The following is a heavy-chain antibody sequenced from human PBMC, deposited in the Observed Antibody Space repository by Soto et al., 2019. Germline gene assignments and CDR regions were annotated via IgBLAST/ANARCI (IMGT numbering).Heavy chain of an antibody. CDR2: IYYSGST. V-gene: IGHV4-59*01. CDR1: GGSISSYY. Sequence: PAETLSLTRSVSGGSISSYYWSWIRQPPGKGLEWIGYIYYSGSTNYNPSLNSRVTISVDTSKNQFSLKLSSVTAADTAVYYCARSRTTVTPSGFQHWGQGTLVTVSS. J-gene: IGHJ1*01. CDR3: ARSRTTVTPSGFQH. D-gene: IGHD4-17*01.